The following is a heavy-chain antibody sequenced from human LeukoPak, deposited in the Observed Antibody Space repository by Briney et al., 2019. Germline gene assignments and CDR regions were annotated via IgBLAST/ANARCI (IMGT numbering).Heavy chain of an antibody. J-gene: IGHJ5*02. CDR3: ASLLNNWFDP. V-gene: IGHV1-69*05. D-gene: IGHD2-8*02. CDR1: GGTFSSYA. Sequence: SVKVSCKASGGTFSSYAISWLRQAPGQGLEWMGGIIPIFGTANYAQKFQGRVTITTDESTSTAYMELSSLRSEDTAVYYCASLLNNWFDPWGQGTLVTVSS. CDR2: IIPIFGTA.